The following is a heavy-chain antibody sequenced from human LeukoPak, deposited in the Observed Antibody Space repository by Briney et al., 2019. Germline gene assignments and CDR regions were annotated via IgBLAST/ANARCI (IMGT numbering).Heavy chain of an antibody. Sequence: GGSLRLSCAASGFTFSGYAMNWVRQAPGKGLEWVSLIFASGSTTKYADSVKGRFTISRDNSKNTLYLQMNSLRAEDTAVDYCARESDAFDIWGQGTMVTVSS. V-gene: IGHV3-23*03. CDR1: GFTFSGYA. CDR3: ARESDAFDI. J-gene: IGHJ3*02. CDR2: IFASGSTT.